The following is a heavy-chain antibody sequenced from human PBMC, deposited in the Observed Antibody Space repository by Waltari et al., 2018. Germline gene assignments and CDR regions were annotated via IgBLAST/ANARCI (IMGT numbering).Heavy chain of an antibody. J-gene: IGHJ4*02. CDR1: GFTFSSYA. Sequence: EVQLLESGGGLVQPGGSLRLSCAASGFTFSSYAMSWVRQAPGKGLEWVSVIYSGGSTYYADAVKGRFTISRDNSKNTLYLQMNSLRAEDTAVYYCAKLMGGAVDYWGQGTLVTVSS. D-gene: IGHD1-26*01. V-gene: IGHV3-23*03. CDR3: AKLMGGAVDY. CDR2: IYSGGST.